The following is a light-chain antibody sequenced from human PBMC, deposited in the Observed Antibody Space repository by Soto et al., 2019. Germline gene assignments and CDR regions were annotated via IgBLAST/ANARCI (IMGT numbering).Light chain of an antibody. Sequence: QSVLTQPASVSGSPGQSITISCTGTSSDVGRYNYVSWYQQYPGKAPKLIIYEVSDRPSGVSDRFSGSKSDNTASLTISGLQAEDEADYYCQSYDSTLSARYVFGTGTKVTVL. J-gene: IGLJ1*01. CDR1: SSDVGRYNY. CDR2: EVS. CDR3: QSYDSTLSARYV. V-gene: IGLV2-14*01.